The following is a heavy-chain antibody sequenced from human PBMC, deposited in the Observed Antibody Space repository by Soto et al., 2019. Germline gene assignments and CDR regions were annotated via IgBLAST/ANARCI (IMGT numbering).Heavy chain of an antibody. Sequence: GGSLRLSCVASGFTFSTFEMNWVRQAPGKGLEWVSYISSSGSPIYYAESVKGRFTISRDNAKNSLFLQMDSLRAEDTAVYYCARSYSSGWEFDYWGQGTQVTV. CDR3: ARSYSSGWEFDY. J-gene: IGHJ4*02. V-gene: IGHV3-48*03. CDR2: ISSSGSPI. D-gene: IGHD6-19*01. CDR1: GFTFSTFE.